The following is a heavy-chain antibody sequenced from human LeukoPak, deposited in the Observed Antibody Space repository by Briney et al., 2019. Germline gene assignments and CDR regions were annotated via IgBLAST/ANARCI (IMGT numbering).Heavy chain of an antibody. J-gene: IGHJ4*02. D-gene: IGHD4-11*01. CDR3: ARHGGTRITLVEGYYFDY. Sequence: SETLSLTCAVYGGSFSGYYWSWIRQPPGKGLEWIGEINHSGSTNYNPSLKSRVTISVDTSKNQFSLKLSSVTAADTAVYYCARHGGTRITLVEGYYFDYWGQGTLVTVSS. CDR2: INHSGST. CDR1: GGSFSGYY. V-gene: IGHV4-34*01.